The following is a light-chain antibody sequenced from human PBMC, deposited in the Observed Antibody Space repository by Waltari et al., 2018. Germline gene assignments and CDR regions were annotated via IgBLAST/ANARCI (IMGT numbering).Light chain of an antibody. V-gene: IGKV3-20*01. CDR3: QHYGNSRWT. J-gene: IGKJ1*01. Sequence: EIVLTQSPGTLSVSPGERATLSCRASQRFMGRYIMWYQQKSGQAPRLLIHGASNRARGIPDRFSGSGSGTDVTLTISRVEPEDFAVYHCQHYGNSRWTFGQGTRVEI. CDR2: GAS. CDR1: QRFMGRY.